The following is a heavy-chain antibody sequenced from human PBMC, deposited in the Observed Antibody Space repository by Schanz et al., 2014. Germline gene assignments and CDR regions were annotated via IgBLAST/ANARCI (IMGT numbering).Heavy chain of an antibody. CDR1: GFTLSSYG. V-gene: IGHV3-NL1*01. Sequence: VQLVESGGGLVQPGRSLRLSCSASGFTLSSYGMHWVRQAPGKGLEWVSGLTEGGGGTYYTDAVKGRFTISRDNSKDTLYLQMSGLTPEDTAVYYCAKELNRRGGQTNFYYYYGMDVWGQGTTVTVSS. CDR2: LTEGGGGT. J-gene: IGHJ6*02. CDR3: AKELNRRGGQTNFYYYYGMDV. D-gene: IGHD5-12*01.